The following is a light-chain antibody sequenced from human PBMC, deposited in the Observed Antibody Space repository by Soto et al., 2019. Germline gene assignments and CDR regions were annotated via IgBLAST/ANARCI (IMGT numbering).Light chain of an antibody. Sequence: QSALTQPASVSGSPGQSITISCTGTSSDVGSYNLVSWCQQHPGKAPKLMIYEGSERPSGVSNRFSGSKSGNTASLTISGLQAEDEADYYCCSYAGSSTFVVFGGGTKLTVL. V-gene: IGLV2-23*03. CDR3: CSYAGSSTFVV. CDR1: SSDVGSYNL. CDR2: EGS. J-gene: IGLJ2*01.